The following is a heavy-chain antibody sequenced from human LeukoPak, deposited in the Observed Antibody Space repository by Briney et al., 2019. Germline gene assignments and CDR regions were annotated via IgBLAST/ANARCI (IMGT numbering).Heavy chain of an antibody. CDR3: VRDGGGTTPYDC. D-gene: IGHD1-7*01. CDR2: ISPDGRNI. J-gene: IGHJ4*02. CDR1: GFTRSYYW. V-gene: IGHV3-74*03. Sequence: PGGSVRLSCAASGFTRSYYWMNWVGQVPGKGPVWVSHISPDGRNIAYPDSGKGRFTSARNSAKNTLYLQMNRLRVAGAAVYYCVRDGGGTTPYDCWGQGTLVTVSS.